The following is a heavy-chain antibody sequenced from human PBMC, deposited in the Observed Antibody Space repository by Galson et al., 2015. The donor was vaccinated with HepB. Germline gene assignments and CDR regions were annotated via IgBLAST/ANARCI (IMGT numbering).Heavy chain of an antibody. J-gene: IGHJ6*02. D-gene: IGHD3-3*01. V-gene: IGHV5-51*01. CDR2: IYPGDSDT. CDR1: GYSFTSYW. CDR3: ARVHQGALYYDFWSGYEYGMDV. Sequence: QSGAEVKKPGESLKISCKGSGYSFTSYWIGWVRQMPGKGLEWMGIIYPGDSDTRYSPSFQGQVTISADKSISTAYLQWSSLKASDTAMYYCARVHQGALYYDFWSGYEYGMDVWGQGTTVTVSS.